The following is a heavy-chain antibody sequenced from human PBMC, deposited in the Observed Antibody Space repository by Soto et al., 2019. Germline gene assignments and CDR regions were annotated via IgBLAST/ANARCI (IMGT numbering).Heavy chain of an antibody. CDR1: GFDFNTYG. Sequence: QVQLVQSGGGVVQPGRSLRLSCAASGFDFNTYGLHWVRQAPGKGLEWVAGISFDGGNQYYADSVKGRFTISRDKSNNTLYLQMHSLGAEDTATYYCAQDSSVTAAGSGGWFDPWGQGTLVIVSS. CDR2: ISFDGGNQ. V-gene: IGHV3-30*18. CDR3: AQDSSVTAAGSGGWFDP. J-gene: IGHJ5*02. D-gene: IGHD6-13*01.